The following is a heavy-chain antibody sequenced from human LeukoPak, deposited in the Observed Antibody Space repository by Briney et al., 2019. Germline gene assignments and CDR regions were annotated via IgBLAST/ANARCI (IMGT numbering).Heavy chain of an antibody. CDR3: ARGQAITMVRGVMRGWFDP. CDR1: GGSVTTTYY. Sequence: SETLSLTCSVSGGSVTTTYYWSWIRQPPGKGLEWIGEINHSGSTNYNPSLKSRVTISVDTSKNQFSLRLSSVTAADTAVYYCARGQAITMVRGVMRGWFDPWGQGTLVTVSS. J-gene: IGHJ5*02. CDR2: INHSGST. D-gene: IGHD3-10*01. V-gene: IGHV4-34*01.